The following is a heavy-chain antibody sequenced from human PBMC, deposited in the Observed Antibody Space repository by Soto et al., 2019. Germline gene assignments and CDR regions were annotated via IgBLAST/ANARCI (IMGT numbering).Heavy chain of an antibody. CDR2: VNPNNGDT. V-gene: IGHV1-8*01. CDR3: AKVSRKGSAIDFDY. D-gene: IGHD3-10*01. CDR1: GTTSSIIN. J-gene: IGHJ4*02. Sequence: QVQLVQSGAELKKPGASVKVSFKPFGTTSSIINRNWVRRATGQGPEWIAWVNPNNGDTGYAQKFQGRVTLTTDISTTTAYMELTSLRSEDTAIYYCAKVSRKGSAIDFDYWGQGSLITASS.